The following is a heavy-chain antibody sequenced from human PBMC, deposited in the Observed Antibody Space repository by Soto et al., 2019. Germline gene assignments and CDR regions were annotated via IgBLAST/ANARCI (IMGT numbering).Heavy chain of an antibody. CDR2: MNQNGGEI. CDR1: GFTFGDFW. CDR3: ASKRIPYAMDF. Sequence: EVQLVESGGGLVQPGGSLRLSCTVSGFTFGDFWMTWVRQAPGKGLEWVANMNQNGGEIYYADSVRGRFVISRDNAKNPWFLQRNTLSAENRAWYYFASKRIPYAMDFWAKGPRSPSP. J-gene: IGHJ6*02. V-gene: IGHV3-7*02. D-gene: IGHD2-21*01.